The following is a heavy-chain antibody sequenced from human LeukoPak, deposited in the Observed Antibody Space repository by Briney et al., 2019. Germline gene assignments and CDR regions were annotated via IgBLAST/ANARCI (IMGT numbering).Heavy chain of an antibody. Sequence: GASVKVSCKTSGYTFSSFDMNWVRQATGQGLEWMGWMNTNSGNTGYAQKFQGRITMTRNISISTAYMELSSLRSEDTAVYYCARGWYPSGREVTHSQYYYMDVWGKGSTITVSS. CDR1: GYTFSSFD. CDR3: ARGWYPSGREVTHSQYYYMDV. V-gene: IGHV1-8*02. CDR2: MNTNSGNT. J-gene: IGHJ6*03. D-gene: IGHD6-13*01.